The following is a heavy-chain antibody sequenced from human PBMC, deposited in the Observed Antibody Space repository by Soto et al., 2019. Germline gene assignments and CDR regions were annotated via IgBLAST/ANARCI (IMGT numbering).Heavy chain of an antibody. J-gene: IGHJ4*02. CDR1: GFSLSTSGVG. CDR3: AHSLAYDMLTGYYVDY. CDR2: IYWNDDK. V-gene: IGHV2-5*01. D-gene: IGHD3-9*01. Sequence: QITLKESGPTLMKPTQTVTLTCTFSGFSLSTSGVGVGWIRQPPGKALEWLALIYWNDDKRYSPSLKSRLTITKDTSKNQVVLTMTNMDPVDTATYYCAHSLAYDMLTGYYVDYWGQGTLVTVSS.